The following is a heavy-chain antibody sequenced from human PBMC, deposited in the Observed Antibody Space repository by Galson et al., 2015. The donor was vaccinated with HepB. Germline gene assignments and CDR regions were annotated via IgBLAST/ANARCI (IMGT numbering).Heavy chain of an antibody. D-gene: IGHD6-19*01. CDR3: ATDRIIAVAGADYYYALDV. CDR2: FDLEEGET. Sequence: SVKVSCKVSGHTLTELSMHWVRQAPGKGLEWMGGFDLEEGETIYAQKFQGRVTMTEDTSTDTAYMALSSLRSEDTAVYYCATDRIIAVAGADYYYALDVWGQGTTVTVSS. V-gene: IGHV1-24*01. J-gene: IGHJ6*02. CDR1: GHTLTELS.